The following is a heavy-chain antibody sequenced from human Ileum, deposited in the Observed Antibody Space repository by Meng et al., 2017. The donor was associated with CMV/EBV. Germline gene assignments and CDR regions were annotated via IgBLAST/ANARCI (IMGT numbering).Heavy chain of an antibody. J-gene: IGHJ4*02. CDR2: IKSKFHGETT. Sequence: SCAVSGLTFGDAWMNWVRQAPGKELEWVGRIKSKFHGETTDYAAPVRGRFTISRDDSKNTLYLQMNSLKTDDTAVYYCATDSVTTPFWGQGTLVTVSS. V-gene: IGHV3-15*07. D-gene: IGHD4-17*01. CDR1: GLTFGDAW. CDR3: ATDSVTTPF.